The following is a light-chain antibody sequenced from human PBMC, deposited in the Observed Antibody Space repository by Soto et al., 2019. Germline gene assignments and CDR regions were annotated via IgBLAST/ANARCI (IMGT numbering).Light chain of an antibody. CDR3: CSYTTSSTLV. CDR1: SSNIGAGYD. V-gene: IGLV1-40*01. CDR2: NSN. J-gene: IGLJ1*01. Sequence: QSVLTQPPSVSWAPWQRVTISCTGSSSNIGAGYDVHWYQQLSGTDPTLLIYNSNNRTLGVPDRFSRSKSGNTASLRISGLQAEDAADDEGCSYTTSSTLVFGSGPKVTAL.